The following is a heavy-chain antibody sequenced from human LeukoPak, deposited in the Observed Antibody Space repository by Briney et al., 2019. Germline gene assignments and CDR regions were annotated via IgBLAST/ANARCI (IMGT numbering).Heavy chain of an antibody. J-gene: IGHJ4*02. CDR3: VSFYETY. Sequence: SGGSLRLSCAASGNYWMHWVRQVPEKGLVWVSHINSDVSWTSYADSVKGRFTISKDNAKNTVYLQMNSLRAEDTAVYYCVSFYETYWGRGTLVTVSS. CDR2: INSDVSWT. V-gene: IGHV3-74*01. D-gene: IGHD2/OR15-2a*01. CDR1: GNYW.